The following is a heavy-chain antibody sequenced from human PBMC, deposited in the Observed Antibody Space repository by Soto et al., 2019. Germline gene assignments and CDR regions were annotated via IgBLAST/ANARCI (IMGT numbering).Heavy chain of an antibody. V-gene: IGHV4-59*01. Sequence: QVRLQESGPGLVKPSETLSLTCTVSGGSISRYYCSWIRQPPGKGLEWIGYMYNTGSTIHNPSLKRRVTISVDTSKDPFSLKLNSVTAADTAVYSCARDRWGYCGGDCYPLDVWGQGTTVTFSS. CDR1: GGSISRYY. CDR2: MYNTGST. J-gene: IGHJ6*02. D-gene: IGHD2-21*02. CDR3: ARDRWGYCGGDCYPLDV.